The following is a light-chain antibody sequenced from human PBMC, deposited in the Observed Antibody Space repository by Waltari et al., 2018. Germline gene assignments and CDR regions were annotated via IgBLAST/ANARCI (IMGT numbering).Light chain of an antibody. J-gene: IGKJ2*01. CDR3: QHYDNYPVA. CDR2: KSS. Sequence: DIQMTQSPSTLSASVGDRVSITCRASQSISIWLAWYQQRSGKAPKLLISKSSSLESGVPSRFSGSGSGTEFTLTITNLHPDDFATCYCQHYDNYPVAFGQGTKLEIK. CDR1: QSISIW. V-gene: IGKV1-5*03.